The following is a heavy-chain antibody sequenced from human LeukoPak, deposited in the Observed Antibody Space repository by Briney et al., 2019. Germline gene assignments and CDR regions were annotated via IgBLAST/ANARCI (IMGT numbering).Heavy chain of an antibody. V-gene: IGHV3-48*03. D-gene: IGHD3-10*01. CDR1: GFTFSSYE. J-gene: IGHJ4*02. CDR2: ISSSGNTI. CDR3: ASGFGIN. Sequence: RGSLRLSCAASGFTFSSYEMNWVRQAPGKGLEWLSYISSSGNTIYYADSVKGRFTISRDNAKDSLFLQMNSLRVEDTAVYYCASGFGINWGQGTLVTVSS.